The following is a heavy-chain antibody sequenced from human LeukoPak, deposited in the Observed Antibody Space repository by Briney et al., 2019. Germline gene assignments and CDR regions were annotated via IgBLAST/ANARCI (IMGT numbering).Heavy chain of an antibody. CDR3: ARGVGVVVPAAMLDY. D-gene: IGHD2-2*01. Sequence: GASVKVSCKASGYTFTGYYMHWVRQAPGQGLEWMGWINPNSGGTNYAQKFQGRVTMTRDTSISTAYMELSRLRSDDTAVYYCARGVGVVVPAAMLDYWVQGTLVTVSS. CDR2: INPNSGGT. J-gene: IGHJ4*02. V-gene: IGHV1-2*02. CDR1: GYTFTGYY.